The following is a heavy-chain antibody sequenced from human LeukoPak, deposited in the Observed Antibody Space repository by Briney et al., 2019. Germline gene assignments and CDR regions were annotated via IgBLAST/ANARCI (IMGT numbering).Heavy chain of an antibody. CDR2: IKEDGSEK. CDR1: GLTFSHHW. CDR3: ARLNWNYADY. Sequence: GGSLRLSCTASGLTFSHHWMTWVRQAPGKGLEWVANIKEDGSEKDYVDSVKGRFTISRDNGKNSLYLQMNSLRGEDTAVYYCARLNWNYADYWGQGTLVTVST. J-gene: IGHJ4*02. D-gene: IGHD3-3*01. V-gene: IGHV3-7*01.